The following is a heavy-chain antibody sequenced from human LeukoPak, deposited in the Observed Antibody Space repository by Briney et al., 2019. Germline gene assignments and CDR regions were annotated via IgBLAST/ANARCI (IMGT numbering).Heavy chain of an antibody. Sequence: PGGSLRLSCVGSGFIFSSLSMNWVRQAPGKGLEWLSYISRSSSPKYYADSVRGRFTISRDNAKNSLYLQMTSLRDEDTAVYYCARDGWDLPYFDFWGQGAPVTVSS. CDR1: GFIFSSLS. D-gene: IGHD1-26*01. J-gene: IGHJ4*02. V-gene: IGHV3-48*02. CDR3: ARDGWDLPYFDF. CDR2: ISRSSSPK.